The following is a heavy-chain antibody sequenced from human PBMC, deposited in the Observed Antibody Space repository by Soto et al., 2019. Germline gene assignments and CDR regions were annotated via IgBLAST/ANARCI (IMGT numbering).Heavy chain of an antibody. CDR1: GVTFSSYA. CDR3: AKAIRAYSYGWEAFDI. V-gene: IGHV3-23*01. J-gene: IGHJ3*02. D-gene: IGHD5-18*01. CDR2: ISGSGGST. Sequence: EVQVLESGGGLVRPGGSLRLSCAASGVTFSSYAMSWVRQAPGKGLEWVSAISGSGGSTYYADSVKGRFTISRDNSKNTLYLQVNSQTAEDTAVYFCAKAIRAYSYGWEAFDIWGQGTMVTVSS.